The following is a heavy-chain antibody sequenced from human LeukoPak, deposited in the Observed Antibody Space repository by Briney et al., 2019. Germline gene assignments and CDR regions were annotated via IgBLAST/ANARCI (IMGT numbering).Heavy chain of an antibody. CDR3: ARRVGATTGYYFTY. D-gene: IGHD1-26*01. J-gene: IGHJ4*02. CDR1: GGTFCSYA. V-gene: IGHV1-69*05. Sequence: GASETVSCKASGGTFCSYAISWVRQAPAQPLEWMGGIIPIFCTANYAQKFQRRVTITTDKSTSTAYMELSSLRSEGTAVSYFARRVGATTGYYFTYWGQGTWFTVSS. CDR2: IIPIFCTA.